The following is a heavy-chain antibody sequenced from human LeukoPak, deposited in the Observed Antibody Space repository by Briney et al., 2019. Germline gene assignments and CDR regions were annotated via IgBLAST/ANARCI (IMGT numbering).Heavy chain of an antibody. V-gene: IGHV3-7*05. Sequence: PGGSLRLSCVASGFTFSNYWMTWVRQAPGKGLEWVANIKQAGSEKYYVDSVKGRFTISRDNDKNSLFLQMNSLRAEDTAVYSCAKYTSGTSYRGLDQWGQGTLVTVSS. D-gene: IGHD3-10*01. CDR3: AKYTSGTSYRGLDQ. CDR1: GFTFSNYW. J-gene: IGHJ4*02. CDR2: IKQAGSEK.